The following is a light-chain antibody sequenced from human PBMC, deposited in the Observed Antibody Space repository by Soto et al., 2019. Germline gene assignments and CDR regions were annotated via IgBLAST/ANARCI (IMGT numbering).Light chain of an antibody. Sequence: DIVMTQSPDSLAVSLGERATINCKSSQSVLYSPNNKNYLAWYQQKLGQPPKLLIRWASTRESGVPDRFSGSGSGTDFTLTISSLQPDDFATYYCQQYNSYSTFGQGTKVDIK. CDR2: WAS. J-gene: IGKJ1*01. CDR3: QQYNSYST. CDR1: QSVLYSPNNKNY. V-gene: IGKV4-1*01.